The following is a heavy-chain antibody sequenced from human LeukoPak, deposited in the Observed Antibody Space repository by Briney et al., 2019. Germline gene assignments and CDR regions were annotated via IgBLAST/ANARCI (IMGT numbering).Heavy chain of an antibody. CDR1: GFTFSSYG. D-gene: IGHD3-22*01. Sequence: AGGSLRLSCAASGFTFSSYGMHWGRQAPGKGLEWGAVIWYDGSNKYYADSVKGRFTISRDNSKNTLYLQMNSLRAEDTAVYYCARATDYYYDSSGYYLDYWGQGALVAVSS. CDR3: ARATDYYYDSSGYYLDY. J-gene: IGHJ4*02. V-gene: IGHV3-33*01. CDR2: IWYDGSNK.